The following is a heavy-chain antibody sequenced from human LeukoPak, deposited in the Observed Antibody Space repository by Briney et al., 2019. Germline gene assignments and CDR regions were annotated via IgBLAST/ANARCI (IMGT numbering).Heavy chain of an antibody. V-gene: IGHV3-23*01. Sequence: GGSLRLSCAASGFTFSSYAMSWVRQAPGKGLEWVSAISGSGGSTYYADSVMGRFTISRDNSKNTLYLQMNSLRAEDTAVYYCAKGVGVGVSYMDVWGQGTTVTVSS. CDR2: ISGSGGST. CDR3: AKGVGVGVSYMDV. D-gene: IGHD2-8*02. CDR1: GFTFSSYA. J-gene: IGHJ6*02.